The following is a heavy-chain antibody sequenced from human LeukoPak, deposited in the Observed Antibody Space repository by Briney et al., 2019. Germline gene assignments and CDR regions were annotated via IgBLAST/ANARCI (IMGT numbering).Heavy chain of an antibody. D-gene: IGHD3-16*02. CDR3: AREGYDYVGGSYRQYYYYMDV. J-gene: IGHJ6*03. CDR1: GYTFTSYV. CDR2: MNPNSGNT. Sequence: GASVKVSCKASGYTFTSYVINWVRQAPGQGLEWMGWMNPNSGNTGYAQKFQGRVTITRDTSASTAYMELSSLRSEDMAVYYCAREGYDYVGGSYRQYYYYMDVWGKGTTVTVSS. V-gene: IGHV1-8*03.